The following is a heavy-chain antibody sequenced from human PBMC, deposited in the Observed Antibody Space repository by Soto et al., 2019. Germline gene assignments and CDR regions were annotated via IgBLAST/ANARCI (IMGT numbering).Heavy chain of an antibody. D-gene: IGHD3-22*01. J-gene: IGHJ4*02. V-gene: IGHV1-69*01. CDR1: GGTFSSYA. CDR3: ARGYYYHSSGYYYGEFDY. CDR2: IIPIFGTA. Sequence: QVQLVQSGAEVKKPGSSVKVSCKASGGTFSSYAISWVRQAPGQGLEWMGGIIPIFGTANYAQKFQGRVTITADASTSTAYMELSSLRSEDTAVYYCARGYYYHSSGYYYGEFDYWGQGTLVTVSS.